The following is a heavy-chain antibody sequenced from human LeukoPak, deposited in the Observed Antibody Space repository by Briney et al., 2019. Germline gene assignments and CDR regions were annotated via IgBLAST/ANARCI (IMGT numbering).Heavy chain of an antibody. CDR3: ARDHDFWSGYYTDWFDP. D-gene: IGHD3-3*01. CDR2: ISAYNGNT. CDR1: GYTFTSYG. Sequence: GASVTVSCKASGYTFTSYGISWVRQAPGPGLEGMGWISAYNGNTNYAQKLQGRVTMTTDTSTSTAYMELRSLRSDDTAVYYCARDHDFWSGYYTDWFDPWGQGTLVTVSS. J-gene: IGHJ5*02. V-gene: IGHV1-18*01.